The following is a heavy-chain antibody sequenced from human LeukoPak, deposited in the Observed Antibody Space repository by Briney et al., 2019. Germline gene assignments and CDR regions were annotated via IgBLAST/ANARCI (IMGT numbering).Heavy chain of an antibody. CDR3: ARGSGIAVAGRPFDY. J-gene: IGHJ4*02. CDR1: GFTFNIHA. CDR2: ISATGHRT. V-gene: IGHV3-23*01. D-gene: IGHD6-19*01. Sequence: GGSLRLSCAASGFTFNIHALNWVRQAPGKGLEWVSAISATGHRTYYADSVKGRFTISRDNSKNTLYLQMNSLRAEDTAVYYCARGSGIAVAGRPFDYWGQGTLVTVSS.